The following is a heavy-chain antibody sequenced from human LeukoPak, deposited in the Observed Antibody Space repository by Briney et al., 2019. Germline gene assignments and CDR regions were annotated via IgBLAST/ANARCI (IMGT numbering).Heavy chain of an antibody. J-gene: IGHJ4*02. CDR1: GGSINNYY. Sequence: PSETLSLTCTVSGGSINNYYGSWIRQPPGKGLEWIGCIYYSGRSNYNPSLKSRVTISVDTSKNHFSLRLSSVTAADTAMYYCARHYSPIDYWGQGTLVTVSS. CDR3: ARHYSPIDY. CDR2: IYYSGRS. D-gene: IGHD2-15*01. V-gene: IGHV4-59*08.